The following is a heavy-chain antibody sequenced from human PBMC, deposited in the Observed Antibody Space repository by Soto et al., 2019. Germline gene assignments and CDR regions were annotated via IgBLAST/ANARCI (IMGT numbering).Heavy chain of an antibody. J-gene: IGHJ5*02. Sequence: QVLLVESGGGVVQPGTSLRLSCAASGFSFRNYGMHWVRQAPGKGLEWVAVTSSDGNTKNYAASVKGRFTISSDTSKNTLYLQMSSLRGEDTALYYCARWGGSYYESWFDPWGQGTLVIVSS. V-gene: IGHV3-33*01. CDR2: TSSDGNTK. D-gene: IGHD1-26*01. CDR3: ARWGGSYYESWFDP. CDR1: GFSFRNYG.